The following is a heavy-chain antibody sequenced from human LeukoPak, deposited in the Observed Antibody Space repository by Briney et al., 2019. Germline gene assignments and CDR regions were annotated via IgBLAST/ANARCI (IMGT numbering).Heavy chain of an antibody. V-gene: IGHV1-18*01. D-gene: IGHD3-3*01. CDR2: ISAYNGNT. J-gene: IGHJ6*04. Sequence: ASVKVSCKASGYTFTSYGISWVRQAPGQGLEWMGWISAYNGNTNYAQKLQGRVTMTTDTSTSTAYMELRSLRSDDTAVYYCARDSSSRYYDFWSLDVWGKGTTVTVSS. CDR3: ARDSSSRYYDFWSLDV. CDR1: GYTFTSYG.